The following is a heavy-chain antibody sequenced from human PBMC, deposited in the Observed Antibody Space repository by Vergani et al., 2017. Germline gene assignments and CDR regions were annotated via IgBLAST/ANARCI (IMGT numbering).Heavy chain of an antibody. CDR2: INSKTDGGTT. J-gene: IGHJ4*02. CDR3: TRGGGYTDY. V-gene: IGHV3-15*01. Sequence: EVQLVESGGGLVKPGGSLRLSCAASGFTFSNAWMSWVRQAPGQGLEWVGRINSKTDGGTTDYAAPVKGRFTISRDDSKNTLYLQMNSLKTEDTAVYYCTRGGGYTDYWGQGTLVTVSS. CDR1: GFTFSNAW. D-gene: IGHD5-12*01.